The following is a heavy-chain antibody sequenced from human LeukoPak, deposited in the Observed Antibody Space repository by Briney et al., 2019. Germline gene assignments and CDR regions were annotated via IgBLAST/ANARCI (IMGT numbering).Heavy chain of an antibody. Sequence: PGGSLRLSCEASGFSFSNYGMHWVRQTPGKGLEWVTFIQFDGSNKYYLDSVRGRFTVSRDNSKNTLYLQMNSLRPEDTAMYYCAKVLGEYSIRSKPLDTWGQGTLVTVSS. CDR2: IQFDGSNK. D-gene: IGHD6-13*01. J-gene: IGHJ5*02. V-gene: IGHV3-30*02. CDR1: GFSFSNYG. CDR3: AKVLGEYSIRSKPLDT.